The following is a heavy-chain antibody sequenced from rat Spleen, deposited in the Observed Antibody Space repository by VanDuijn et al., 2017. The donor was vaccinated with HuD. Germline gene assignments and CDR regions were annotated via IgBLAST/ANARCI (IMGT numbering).Heavy chain of an antibody. V-gene: IGHV5-29*01. CDR2: ITHIGGTS. J-gene: IGHJ2*01. CDR3: AVAGYFEY. CDR1: GFTFSNYG. Sequence: EVQLVESGGGLVQPGRSLKLSCAASGFTFSNYGMAWVRQAPTKGLEWVATITHIGGTSYYPDSVKGRFTISREDGRNTLYLQMNSLRSEDTATYYCAVAGYFEYWGHGVMVTVSS.